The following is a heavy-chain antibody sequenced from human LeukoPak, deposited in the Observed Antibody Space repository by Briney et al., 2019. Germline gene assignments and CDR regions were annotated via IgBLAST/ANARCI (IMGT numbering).Heavy chain of an antibody. CDR2: IYHSGST. Sequence: PSETLSLTCAVSGYSISSGYYWGWIRQPPGKGLEWIGSIYHSGSTYYNPSLKSRVTISVDTSKNQFSLKLSSVTAADTAVYYCAGQTAAGVGYNWNYEDWFDPWDQGTLVTVSS. D-gene: IGHD1-7*01. J-gene: IGHJ5*02. CDR3: AGQTAAGVGYNWNYEDWFDP. V-gene: IGHV4-38-2*01. CDR1: GYSISSGYY.